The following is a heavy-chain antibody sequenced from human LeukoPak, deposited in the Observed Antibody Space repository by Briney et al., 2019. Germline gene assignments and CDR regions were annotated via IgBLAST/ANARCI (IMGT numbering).Heavy chain of an antibody. CDR3: ATKGADGYSSSSFDY. J-gene: IGHJ4*02. D-gene: IGHD6-13*01. CDR2: ISGSGGST. CDR1: GFTFSTYS. V-gene: IGHV3-23*01. Sequence: HPGGSLRLSCAGSGFTFSTYSMSWVRQAPGKGLEWVSAISGSGGSTYYADSVKGRFTISRDNSKNTLYLQINSLRAEDTAVYYCATKGADGYSSSSFDYWGQGTLVTVSS.